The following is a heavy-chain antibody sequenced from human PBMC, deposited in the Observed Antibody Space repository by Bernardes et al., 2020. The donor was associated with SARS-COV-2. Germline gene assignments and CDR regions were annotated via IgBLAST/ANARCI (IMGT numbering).Heavy chain of an antibody. CDR2: ISYDGSNK. D-gene: IGHD3-3*01. V-gene: IGHV3-30*01. CDR1: GFTFSSYA. CDR3: ARDRTSSVTIFGVVRDYYYGMDV. J-gene: IGHJ6*02. Sequence: GGSLRLSCAASGFTFSSYAMHWVRQAPGKGLEWVAVISYDGSNKYYADSVKGRFTISRDNSKNTLYLQMNSLRAEDTAVYYCARDRTSSVTIFGVVRDYYYGMDVWGQGTTVTVSS.